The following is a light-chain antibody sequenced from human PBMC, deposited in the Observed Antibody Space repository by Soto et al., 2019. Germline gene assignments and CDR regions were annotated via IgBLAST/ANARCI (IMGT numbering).Light chain of an antibody. CDR1: QSIGSW. CDR3: QQYDSYPWA. J-gene: IGKJ1*01. CDR2: KAS. V-gene: IGKV1-5*03. Sequence: DIYMTQSPSTLSGFVGDRVTITCRASQSIGSWLAWYQQKPGKAPKLLIYKASNLQSGVPSRFSGSGSGTEFTLTIYSLRPDDFATYYCQQYDSYPWAFGQGTKVDIK.